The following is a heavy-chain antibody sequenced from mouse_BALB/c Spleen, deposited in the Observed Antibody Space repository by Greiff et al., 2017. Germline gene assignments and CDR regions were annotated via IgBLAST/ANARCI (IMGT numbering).Heavy chain of an antibody. V-gene: IGHV2-9*02. CDR3: ARGDYYGSSSWFAY. CDR2: IWAGGST. Sequence: VQRVESGPGLVAPSQSLSITCTVSGFSLTSYGVHWVRQPPGKGLEWLGVIWAGGSTNYNSALMSRLSISKDNSKSQVFLKMNSLQTDDTAMYYCARGDYYGSSSWFAYWGQGTLVTVSA. J-gene: IGHJ3*01. CDR1: GFSLTSYG. D-gene: IGHD1-1*01.